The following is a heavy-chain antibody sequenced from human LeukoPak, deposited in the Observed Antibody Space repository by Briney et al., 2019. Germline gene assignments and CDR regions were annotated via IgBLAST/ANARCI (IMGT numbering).Heavy chain of an antibody. CDR3: ARQATFTIFGVVTPYYFDY. CDR2: IYYSGST. D-gene: IGHD3-3*01. Sequence: SETLSLTCTVSGGSISSYYWSWIRQPPGKGLEWIGSIYYSGSTYYNPSLKSRVTISVDTSKNQFSLKLSSVTAADTAVYYCARQATFTIFGVVTPYYFDYWGQGTLVTVSS. V-gene: IGHV4-39*01. CDR1: GGSISSYY. J-gene: IGHJ4*02.